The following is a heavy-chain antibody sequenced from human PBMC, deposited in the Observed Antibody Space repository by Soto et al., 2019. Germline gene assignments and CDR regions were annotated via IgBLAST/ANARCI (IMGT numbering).Heavy chain of an antibody. V-gene: IGHV1-18*01. Sequence: PSVKVSCKASGYTFTSYGISWVRQAPGQGLEWMGWISAYNGNTNYAQKLQGRVTMTTDTSTSTAYMELRSLRSDDTAVYYCARARGSSGYLFGEIDYWGQVTLVTVSS. D-gene: IGHD3-22*01. CDR1: GYTFTSYG. J-gene: IGHJ4*02. CDR3: ARARGSSGYLFGEIDY. CDR2: ISAYNGNT.